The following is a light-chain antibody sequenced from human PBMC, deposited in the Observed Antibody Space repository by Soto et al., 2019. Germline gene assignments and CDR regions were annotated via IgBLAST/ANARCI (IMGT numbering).Light chain of an antibody. CDR1: ESAGTN. CDR2: GAF. J-gene: IGKJ1*01. CDR3: QQYNNWLWT. V-gene: IGKV3-15*01. Sequence: ESVLTQSPGTLSMSPGERAILSCRASESAGTNLAWYQQKPGQAPRLLIHGAFTRATGIPARFSGSGSGTEFTLTISSLQSEDFAVYYCQQYNNWLWTFGQGTKVDIK.